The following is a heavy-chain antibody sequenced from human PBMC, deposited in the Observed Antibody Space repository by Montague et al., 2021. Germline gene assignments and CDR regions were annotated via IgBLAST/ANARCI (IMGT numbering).Heavy chain of an antibody. V-gene: IGHV3-23*01. J-gene: IGHJ5*01. CDR3: VKTSSGTYDS. CDR1: GFTFGGYS. Sequence: FRRLSWAASGFTFGGYSMTWVRQAPGRGLEWVSFISPSGDTFYAESVKGRFIVSRDNSNNALYLHLNSLRGEDSAIYYCVKTSSGTYDSWGPGTLVTVSS. CDR2: ISPSGDT. D-gene: IGHD1-26*01.